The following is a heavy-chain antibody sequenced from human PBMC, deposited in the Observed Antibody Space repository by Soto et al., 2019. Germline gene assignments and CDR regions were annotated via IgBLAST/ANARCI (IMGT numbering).Heavy chain of an antibody. D-gene: IGHD2-15*01. V-gene: IGHV3-66*01. J-gene: IGHJ4*02. CDR1: GFTVSSNY. CDR3: TSGYSTFDY. Sequence: GALRLSGAASGFTVSSNYMSWVRQAPGKGLEWVSVIYSGGSTYYAGSVKGRFTISRDNSKNTLYLQMNSLRAEDTAVYYCTSGYSTFDYWGQGTLVTVSS. CDR2: IYSGGST.